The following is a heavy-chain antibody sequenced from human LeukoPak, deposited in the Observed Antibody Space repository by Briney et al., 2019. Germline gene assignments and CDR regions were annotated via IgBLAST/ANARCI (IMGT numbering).Heavy chain of an antibody. Sequence: SQTLSLTCTVSGGSISSGGYYWSWIRQHPGKGLEWIGYIYYSGSTYYNPSLKSRVTISVDTSKNQFSLKLSSVTAADTAVYYCARGIRPLEYFQHWGQGTLVTVSS. CDR3: ARGIRPLEYFQH. J-gene: IGHJ1*01. D-gene: IGHD2/OR15-2a*01. CDR1: GGSISSGGYY. V-gene: IGHV4-31*03. CDR2: IYYSGST.